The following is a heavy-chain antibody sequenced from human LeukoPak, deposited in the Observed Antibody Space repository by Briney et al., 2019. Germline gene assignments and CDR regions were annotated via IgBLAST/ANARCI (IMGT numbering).Heavy chain of an antibody. CDR3: ARDYYASGSFDY. J-gene: IGHJ4*02. V-gene: IGHV3-7*01. CDR1: GINFSDYW. D-gene: IGHD3-10*01. Sequence: GGSLRLSCAASGINFSDYWMSWVRQAPGKGLEWVAHIKKDGSEQFCVDSVKGRFSVSRDNAGNSLYLQMDSLRVEDTAVYYCARDYYASGSFDYWGQGILVTVSS. CDR2: IKKDGSEQ.